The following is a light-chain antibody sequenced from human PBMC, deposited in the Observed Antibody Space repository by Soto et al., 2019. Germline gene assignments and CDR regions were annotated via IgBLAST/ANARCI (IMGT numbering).Light chain of an antibody. CDR2: AAS. CDR3: QQLNTYPWT. CDR1: QGISSY. Sequence: DIQLTQSPSFLSASVVDRVTITCRASQGISSYLAWYQQKPGKAPKLLISAASTLQSGVPSRFSGSGSGTEFTLAISSLQPEDFATYYCQQLNTYPWTFGQGTKVDIK. V-gene: IGKV1-9*01. J-gene: IGKJ1*01.